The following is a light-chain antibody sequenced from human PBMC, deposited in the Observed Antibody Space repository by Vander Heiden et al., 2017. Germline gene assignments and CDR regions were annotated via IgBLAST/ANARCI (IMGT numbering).Light chain of an antibody. V-gene: IGLV1-47*02. CDR1: TSNLEINY. Sequence: QSVLTQPPSASGTPGQRVTISCSGCTSNLEINYVYWYQQLPGTAPKLLMYDDNQRPSGVPDRFSGSKSGTSASLAISGLRSEDEADYYCATWDDSLSSYVFGPGTKVTVL. CDR2: DDN. CDR3: ATWDDSLSSYV. J-gene: IGLJ1*01.